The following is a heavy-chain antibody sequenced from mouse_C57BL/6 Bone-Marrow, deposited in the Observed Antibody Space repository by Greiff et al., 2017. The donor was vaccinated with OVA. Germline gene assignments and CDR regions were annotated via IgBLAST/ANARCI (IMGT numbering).Heavy chain of an antibody. V-gene: IGHV5-12*01. CDR1: GFTFSDYY. J-gene: IGHJ4*01. CDR2: ISNGGGST. Sequence: EVMLVESGGGLVQPGGSLKLSCAASGFTFSDYYMYWVRQTPEKRLEWVAYISNGGGSTYYPDTVKGRFTISRDNAKNTLYLQMSRLKSEDTAMYYCARLISYYYAMDYWGQGTSVTVSS. CDR3: ARLISYYYAMDY.